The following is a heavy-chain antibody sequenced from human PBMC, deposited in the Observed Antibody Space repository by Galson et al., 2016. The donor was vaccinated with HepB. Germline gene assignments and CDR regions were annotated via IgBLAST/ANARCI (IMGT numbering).Heavy chain of an antibody. V-gene: IGHV3-11*04. CDR3: ARGDYRVTTSGTYFDV. CDR2: ISSSGSTV. CDR1: GFTFSDYY. D-gene: IGHD1-1*01. Sequence: LRLSCAAPGFTFSDYYMNWIRQAPGKGLEWISYISSSGSTVYYADSVKGRFTISRDNAKNSLSLQMNSLRAEDTAVYYCARGDYRVTTSGTYFDVWGQGTTVTVSS. J-gene: IGHJ6*02.